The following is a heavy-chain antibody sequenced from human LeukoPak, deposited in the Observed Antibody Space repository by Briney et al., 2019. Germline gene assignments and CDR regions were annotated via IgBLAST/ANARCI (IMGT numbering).Heavy chain of an antibody. CDR3: ARDRDPGYNDSSGYRRVNAFDI. J-gene: IGHJ3*02. CDR2: IRYDGTNK. Sequence: GGSLRLSCAASGFTFSSYGMHWVRQAPGKGLEWVAFIRYDGTNKYYADSVKGRFTISRDNAKNSLYLQMNSLRAEDTAVYYCARDRDPGYNDSSGYRRVNAFDIWGQGTMVTVSS. V-gene: IGHV3-30*02. CDR1: GFTFSSYG. D-gene: IGHD3-22*01.